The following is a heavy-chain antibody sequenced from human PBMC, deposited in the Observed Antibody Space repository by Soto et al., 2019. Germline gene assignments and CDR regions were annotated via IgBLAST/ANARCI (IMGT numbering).Heavy chain of an antibody. Sequence: QVQLVQSGAEVKKPGSSVKVSCKASGGTFSSYAISWVRQAPGQGLEWMGGIIPIFGTANYAQKFQGRVTFTADESTRPAYMELSSLRSEDTDVYYCVRVTGEGDSSVYYYYYGMDVWGQGNTVTVSS. CDR3: VRVTGEGDSSVYYYYYGMDV. D-gene: IGHD2-21*02. CDR1: GGTFSSYA. J-gene: IGHJ6*02. CDR2: IIPIFGTA. V-gene: IGHV1-69*12.